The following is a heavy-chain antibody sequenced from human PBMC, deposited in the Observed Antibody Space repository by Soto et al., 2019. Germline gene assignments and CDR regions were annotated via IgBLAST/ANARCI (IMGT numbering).Heavy chain of an antibody. CDR3: AAGPTAQYFDWFVGGGEYFQH. CDR1: GFTFTSSA. Sequence: KVSCKASGFTFTSSAMQWVRQARGQRLEWIGWIVVGSGNTNYAQKFQERVTITSDMSTSTAYMKLSSLRSEDTAVYYCAAGPTAQYFDWFVGGGEYFQHWGQGTLVTVSS. D-gene: IGHD3-9*01. CDR2: IVVGSGNT. J-gene: IGHJ1*01. V-gene: IGHV1-58*02.